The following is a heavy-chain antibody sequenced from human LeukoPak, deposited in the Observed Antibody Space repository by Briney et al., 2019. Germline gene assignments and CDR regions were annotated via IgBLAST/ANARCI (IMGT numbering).Heavy chain of an antibody. CDR1: GFTFSDYY. CDR2: ISSSSSYT. CDR3: ARGGTGATRDDTFDI. V-gene: IGHV3-11*06. Sequence: PGGSLRLSCAASGFTFSDYYMSWIRQAPGKGLEWVSYISSSSSYTNYADSVKGRFTISRDNAKNSLYLQMNSLRAEDTAVYYCARGGTGATRDDTFDIWGQGAMVTVSS. D-gene: IGHD1-7*01. J-gene: IGHJ3*02.